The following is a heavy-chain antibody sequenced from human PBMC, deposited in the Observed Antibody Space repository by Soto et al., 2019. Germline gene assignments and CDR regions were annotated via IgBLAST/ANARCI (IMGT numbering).Heavy chain of an antibody. CDR2: IGTAGDT. J-gene: IGHJ4*02. CDR1: GFTFSGFD. V-gene: IGHV3-13*01. CDR3: AKSQEIGTHFFDS. D-gene: IGHD6-13*01. Sequence: PGGSLRLSCEASGFTFSGFDMHWVRQPTGKGLEWVSRIGTAGDTYYAVSVKGRFTISRDNAKNSLSLQMNSLRAGDMAVYFCAKSQEIGTHFFDSRGQGTQVTVSS.